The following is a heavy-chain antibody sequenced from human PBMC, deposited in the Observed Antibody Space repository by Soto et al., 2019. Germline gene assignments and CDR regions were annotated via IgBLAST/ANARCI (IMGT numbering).Heavy chain of an antibody. CDR1: GYTFTSYD. D-gene: IGHD3-3*01. J-gene: IGHJ4*02. Sequence: QVQLVQSGAEVKKPGASVKVSCKASGYTFTSYDINWVRQATGQGLEWMGWMNPNSGNTGYAQKLQGRSPMNRNTSKSTAYMELSSLRSDDTAVYYCAREKSGYYDYWGQGTLVTVSS. CDR2: MNPNSGNT. CDR3: AREKSGYYDY. V-gene: IGHV1-8*01.